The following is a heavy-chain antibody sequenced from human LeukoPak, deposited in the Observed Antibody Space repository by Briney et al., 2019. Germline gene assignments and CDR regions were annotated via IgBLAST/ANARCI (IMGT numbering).Heavy chain of an antibody. CDR2: MNPNSGNT. D-gene: IGHD3-3*01. CDR1: GYTFTGYY. Sequence: GASVKVSCKASGYTFTGYYMHWVRQAPGQGLEWMGWMNPNSGNTGYAQKFQGRVTITRNTSISTAYMELSSLRSEDTAVYYCARAGRGTYYDFWSGYWGKAVTHFDYWGQGTLVTVSS. V-gene: IGHV1-8*03. J-gene: IGHJ4*02. CDR3: ARAGRGTYYDFWSGYWGKAVTHFDY.